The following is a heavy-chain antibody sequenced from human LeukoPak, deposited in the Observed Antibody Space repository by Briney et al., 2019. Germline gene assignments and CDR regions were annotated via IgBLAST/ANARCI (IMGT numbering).Heavy chain of an antibody. CDR3: ARDWVRWSQVACGY. D-gene: IGHD4-23*01. CDR1: GYTFTSYY. Sequence: ASVKVSCKASGYTFTSYYMHWMRQAPGQGLEWMGWISAYNGNTNYAQKLQGRVTMTTDTSTSTAYMELRSLRSDDTAVYYCARDWVRWSQVACGYWGQGTLVTVSS. CDR2: ISAYNGNT. J-gene: IGHJ4*02. V-gene: IGHV1-18*04.